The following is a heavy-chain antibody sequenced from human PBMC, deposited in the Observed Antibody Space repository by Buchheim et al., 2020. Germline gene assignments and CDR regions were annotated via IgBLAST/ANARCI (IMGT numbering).Heavy chain of an antibody. CDR2: ITSDGSGT. CDR1: GFSFSSYW. CDR3: ARTIAASAKPNWFDP. J-gene: IGHJ5*02. V-gene: IGHV3-74*01. D-gene: IGHD6-25*01. Sequence: EVQLVESGGGLVQPGGSLRLSCAASGFSFSSYWMHWVRQAPGRGLVWVSRITSDGSGTGYADSVTGRFTISRDNAKNTLYLQMNSLSPEETDVYFCARTIAASAKPNWFDPLGQGTL.